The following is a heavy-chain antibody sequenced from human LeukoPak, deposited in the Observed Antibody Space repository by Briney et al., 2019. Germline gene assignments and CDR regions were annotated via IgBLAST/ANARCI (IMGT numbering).Heavy chain of an antibody. CDR3: ARVTPGIAAAGTNY. CDR2: ISSSSSYI. Sequence: GGSLRLSCAASGFTFSSYSMNWVRQAPGKGLEWVSSISSSSSYIYYADSVKGRFTISRDNAKNSLYLQMNSLRAEDTAVYYCARVTPGIAAAGTNYWGQGILVTVSS. V-gene: IGHV3-21*01. D-gene: IGHD6-13*01. CDR1: GFTFSSYS. J-gene: IGHJ4*02.